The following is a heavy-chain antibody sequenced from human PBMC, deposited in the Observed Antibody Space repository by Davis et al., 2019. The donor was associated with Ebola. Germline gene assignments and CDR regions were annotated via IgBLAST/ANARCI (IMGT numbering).Heavy chain of an antibody. CDR1: GGSISSYY. D-gene: IGHD3-22*01. CDR3: ARRGHFDSSGYSLSPFEF. V-gene: IGHV4-59*08. J-gene: IGHJ4*02. CDR2: IFSSGST. Sequence: PSETLSLTCIVSGGSISSYYWSWIRQPPGKRLEWIGNIFSSGSTNYNPSLKSRVTISVDTSKNQFSLKLRSVTAADTAVYYGARRGHFDSSGYSLSPFEFWGQGTLVTVSS.